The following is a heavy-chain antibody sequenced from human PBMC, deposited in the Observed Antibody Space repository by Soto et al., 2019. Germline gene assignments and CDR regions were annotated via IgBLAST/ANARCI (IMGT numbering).Heavy chain of an antibody. CDR3: GRDPHDYYGSGSYTDY. J-gene: IGHJ4*02. Sequence: SETLSLTCTVSGGSISSYYWSWIRQPPGKGLEWIGYIYYSGSTYYNPSLKSRVTISVDTSKNQFSLKLSSVTAADTAVYYCGRDPHDYYGSGSYTDYWGQGTLVTVSS. CDR2: IYYSGST. V-gene: IGHV4-59*12. CDR1: GGSISSYY. D-gene: IGHD3-10*01.